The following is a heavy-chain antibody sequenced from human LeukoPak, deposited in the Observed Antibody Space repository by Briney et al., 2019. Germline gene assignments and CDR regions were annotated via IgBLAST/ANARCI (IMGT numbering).Heavy chain of an antibody. CDR2: IKQDGSEK. D-gene: IGHD2/OR15-2a*01. V-gene: IGHV3-7*01. J-gene: IGHJ6*03. CDR1: GFTFSSYW. Sequence: GGSLRLSCAASGFTFSSYWMSWVRQAPGKGLEWVANIKQDGSEKYYVDSLKGRFTISRDNAKNSLYLQMNSLRAEDTAVYYCARVAVIYYYYMEVWGKGTTVTVS. CDR3: ARVAVIYYYYMEV.